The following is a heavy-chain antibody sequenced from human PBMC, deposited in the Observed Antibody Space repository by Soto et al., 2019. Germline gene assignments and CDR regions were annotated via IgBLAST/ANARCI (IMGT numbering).Heavy chain of an antibody. CDR2: FDPEDGET. D-gene: IGHD3-3*01. CDR3: ATIPFFGVVIRPHYFDY. J-gene: IGHJ4*02. CDR1: GYTLTELS. Sequence: ASVKVSCKVSGYTLTELSMHWVRQAPGKGLEWMGGFDPEDGETIYAQKFQGRVTMTEDTSTDTAYMELSSLRSEDTAVYYCATIPFFGVVIRPHYFDYCGQGTLVTVSS. V-gene: IGHV1-24*01.